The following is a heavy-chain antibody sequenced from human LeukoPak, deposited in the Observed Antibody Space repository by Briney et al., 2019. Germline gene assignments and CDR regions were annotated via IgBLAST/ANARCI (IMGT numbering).Heavy chain of an antibody. CDR1: GGSFSGYY. D-gene: IGHD3-22*01. CDR3: AGYYYDSSGYYLDY. V-gene: IGHV4-34*01. J-gene: IGHJ4*02. CDR2: INHSGST. Sequence: SETLSLTCAVYGGSFSGYYWSWIRQPPGKGLEWIGEINHSGSTNYNPSLKSRVTISVDTSKNQLSLKLSSVTAADTAVYYCAGYYYDSSGYYLDYWGQGTLVTVSS.